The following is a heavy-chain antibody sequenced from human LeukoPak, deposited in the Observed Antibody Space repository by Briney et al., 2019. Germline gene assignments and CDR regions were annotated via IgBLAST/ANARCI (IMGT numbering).Heavy chain of an antibody. J-gene: IGHJ1*01. CDR2: ISSSSSYI. Sequence: GGSLRLSCSASGFTFSSYTMNWVRQAPGKGLEWVSSISSSSSYIYYADSVKGRFTISRDNAKNSLYLQMNSLRAEDTAVYYCAKAYDYVWGSYPSGYFQHWGQGTLVTVSS. CDR1: GFTFSSYT. V-gene: IGHV3-21*01. CDR3: AKAYDYVWGSYPSGYFQH. D-gene: IGHD3-16*02.